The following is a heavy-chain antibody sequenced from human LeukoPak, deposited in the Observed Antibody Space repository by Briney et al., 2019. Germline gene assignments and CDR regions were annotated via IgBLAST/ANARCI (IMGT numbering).Heavy chain of an antibody. CDR3: ARDRLDVGARVWASYYYYYGMDV. Sequence: ASVKVSCKASGYTFTSYGISWVRQAPGQGLEWMGWISAYNGNTNYAQKLQGRVTMTTDTSTSTAYMELRSLRSDDTAVYYCARDRLDVGARVWASYYYYYGMDVWGQGTTVTVSS. D-gene: IGHD3-10*01. V-gene: IGHV1-18*01. CDR2: ISAYNGNT. J-gene: IGHJ6*02. CDR1: GYTFTSYG.